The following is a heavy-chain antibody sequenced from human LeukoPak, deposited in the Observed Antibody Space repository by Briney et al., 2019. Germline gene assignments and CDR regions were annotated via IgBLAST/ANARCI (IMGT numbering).Heavy chain of an antibody. J-gene: IGHJ5*02. CDR3: AVGYCSSTSCYRPMLFDP. CDR2: IIPIFGTA. V-gene: IGHV1-69*01. D-gene: IGHD2-2*01. CDR1: GGTFSSYA. Sequence: EASVKVSRKASGGTFSSYAISWVRQAPGQGLEWMGGIIPIFGTANYAQKFQGRVTITADESTSTAYMELSSLRSEDTAVYYCAVGYCSSTSCYRPMLFDPWGQGTLVTVSS.